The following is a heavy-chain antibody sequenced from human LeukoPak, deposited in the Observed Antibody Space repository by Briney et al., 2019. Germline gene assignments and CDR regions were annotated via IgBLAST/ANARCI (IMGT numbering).Heavy chain of an antibody. D-gene: IGHD3-10*01. CDR2: ISYDGSNK. J-gene: IGHJ4*02. V-gene: IGHV3-30*03. Sequence: GGSLRLSCAASGLTFSRFGMHWVRQAPGKGLDWVAVISYDGSNKYYADSVKGRFTISRDNSKNTLYLQMNSLRAEDTAVYYCARDMVRGVIRYYFDYWGQGTLVTVSS. CDR1: GLTFSRFG. CDR3: ARDMVRGVIRYYFDY.